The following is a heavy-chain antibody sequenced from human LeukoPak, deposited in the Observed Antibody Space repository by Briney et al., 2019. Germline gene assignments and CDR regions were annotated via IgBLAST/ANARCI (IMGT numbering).Heavy chain of an antibody. CDR2: ISGSGGST. Sequence: GGSLRLSCAASGLTFSSYAMSWVRQAPGKGLEWVSAISGSGGSTYYADSVKGRFIISRDNSKNTLYLQMNSLRAEDTAVYYCAKFRGSSSWYGGDYFDYWGQGTLVTVSS. D-gene: IGHD6-13*01. CDR1: GLTFSSYA. V-gene: IGHV3-23*01. CDR3: AKFRGSSSWYGGDYFDY. J-gene: IGHJ4*02.